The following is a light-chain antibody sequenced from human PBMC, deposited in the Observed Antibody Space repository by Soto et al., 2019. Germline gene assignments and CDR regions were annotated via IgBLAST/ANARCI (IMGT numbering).Light chain of an antibody. CDR3: QVWDSSSDHYV. V-gene: IGLV1-40*01. CDR2: GNT. J-gene: IGLJ1*01. Sequence: QSVLTQPPSVSGAPGQRVTISCTGTSSNIGAGYDVHWYQHLPGTAPKLLIYGNTIRPSGIPERFSGSNSGNTATLTISRVEAGDEADYYCQVWDSSSDHYVFATGTKVTV. CDR1: SSNIGAGYD.